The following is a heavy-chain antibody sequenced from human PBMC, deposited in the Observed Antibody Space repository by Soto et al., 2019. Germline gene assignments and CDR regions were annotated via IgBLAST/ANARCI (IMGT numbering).Heavy chain of an antibody. CDR2: IDPSDSYT. CDR3: SRQSRSGWSPFTDYYYYGMDV. J-gene: IGHJ6*02. D-gene: IGHD6-19*01. V-gene: IGHV5-10-1*01. CDR1: GYSFTSYW. Sequence: GESLKISFKGSGYSFTSYWISWVRQMPVKGLEWMGRIDPSDSYTNYSPSFQGHVTISADKSISTAYLQWSSLKASDTAMYYCSRQSRSGWSPFTDYYYYGMDVFGQGTTLTVYS.